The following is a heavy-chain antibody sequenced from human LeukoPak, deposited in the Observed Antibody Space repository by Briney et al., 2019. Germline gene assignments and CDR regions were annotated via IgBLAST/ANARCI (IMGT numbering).Heavy chain of an antibody. V-gene: IGHV3-74*01. D-gene: IGHD4-17*01. J-gene: IGHJ4*02. CDR1: GFTFSTYW. CDR2: INSDGSV. CDR3: ARATVTLDFDY. Sequence: GGSLRLSCAASGFTFSTYWMHWVRQVPGKGLVWISRINSDGSVSYADSVKGRFTISRDNAKNTLYLQMNSLRAEDTAVYYCARATVTLDFDYCGQGTLVTVSS.